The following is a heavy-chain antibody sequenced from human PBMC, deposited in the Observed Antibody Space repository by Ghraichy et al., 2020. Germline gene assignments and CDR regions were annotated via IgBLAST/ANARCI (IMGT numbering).Heavy chain of an antibody. CDR2: SYYSGST. Sequence: SETLSLTCTVSGGSISSYYWSWIRQPPGKGLEWIGYSYYSGSTNYNPSLKSRVTISVDTSKHKFSLKLSSVTAADTAVYYCARVDLGSRPYYYYGMDVWGQGITVTVSS. CDR1: GGSISSYY. CDR3: ARVDLGSRPYYYYGMDV. J-gene: IGHJ6*02. D-gene: IGHD3-9*01. V-gene: IGHV4-59*01.